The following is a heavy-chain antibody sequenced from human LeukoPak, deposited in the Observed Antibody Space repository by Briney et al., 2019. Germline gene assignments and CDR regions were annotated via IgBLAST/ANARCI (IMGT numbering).Heavy chain of an antibody. CDR3: YSYGPFDY. J-gene: IGHJ4*02. CDR2: VWFDGSKT. Sequence: GGSLRLSCTVSGFIFSNSGMHWVRRAPGKGLEWVAVVWFDGSKTYYGDSVKGRFTISRDNSKNTLYLQMDSLRVDDTAVYRRYSYGPFDYWGQGTLVTVSS. D-gene: IGHD5-18*01. V-gene: IGHV3-33*01. CDR1: GFIFSNSG.